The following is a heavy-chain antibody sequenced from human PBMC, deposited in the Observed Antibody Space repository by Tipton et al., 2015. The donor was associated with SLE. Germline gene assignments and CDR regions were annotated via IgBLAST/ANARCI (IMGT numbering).Heavy chain of an antibody. CDR2: IYYTGTT. CDR1: GGSISSSTYY. V-gene: IGHV4-39*06. CDR3: ARQSVHGASYFYYMDV. J-gene: IGHJ6*03. Sequence: TLSLTCTVSGGSISSSTYYWGWIRQPPGKGLEWVGSIYYTGTTYYTPSLKSRVTISVDTSKNRFALRQRTVTAADTAAYYCARQSVHGASYFYYMDVWGKGTTVTVSS. D-gene: IGHD4/OR15-4a*01.